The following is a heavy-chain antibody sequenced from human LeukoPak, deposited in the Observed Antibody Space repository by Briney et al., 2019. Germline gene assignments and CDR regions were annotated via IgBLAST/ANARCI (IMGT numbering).Heavy chain of an antibody. D-gene: IGHD4-11*01. CDR2: IYYSGTT. CDR1: GGSLSSSNYH. CDR3: ARPGDYGNYVVPGYIDC. J-gene: IGHJ4*02. Sequence: PSETLSLTCTVSGGSLSSSNYHWGWIRQPPGKGLEWLGSIYYSGTTYYNPSLKRPVTISEDTSKKQFCLKSSSVTAAATALIYRARPGDYGNYVVPGYIDCWLQGIMV. V-gene: IGHV4-39*07.